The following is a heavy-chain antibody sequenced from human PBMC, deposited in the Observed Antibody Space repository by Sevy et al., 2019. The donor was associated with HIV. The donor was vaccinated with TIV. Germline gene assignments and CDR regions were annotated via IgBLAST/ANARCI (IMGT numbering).Heavy chain of an antibody. J-gene: IGHJ4*02. CDR1: GYTLTKLG. CDR2: FDPEDGET. Sequence: ASVKVSCKVSGYTLTKLGMHWVRQAPGKGLEWMGSFDPEDGETIYAQKFQGRLTMTEDTSTDTAYMDLSSLSSEDTAVYFCATTKDYYESSGSPFDYWGQGTVVTVSS. CDR3: ATTKDYYESSGSPFDY. D-gene: IGHD3-22*01. V-gene: IGHV1-24*01.